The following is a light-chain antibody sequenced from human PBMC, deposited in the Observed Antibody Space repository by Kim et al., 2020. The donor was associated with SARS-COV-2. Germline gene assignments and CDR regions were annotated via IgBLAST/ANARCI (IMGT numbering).Light chain of an antibody. V-gene: IGKV3-20*01. Sequence: EVMLTQSPGTLSLSAGERATISCRASQSVSTTSFSWYQQKPDQAPRLLIYGVSRRATGIPDRFSGSGSGTDFTLTISRLEPEDFAVYYCQHCGSSPPYTFGQGTKLEI. CDR2: GVS. CDR1: QSVSTTS. CDR3: QHCGSSPPYT. J-gene: IGKJ2*01.